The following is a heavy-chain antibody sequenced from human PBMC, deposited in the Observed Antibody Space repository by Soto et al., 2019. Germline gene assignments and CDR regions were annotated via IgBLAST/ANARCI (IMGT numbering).Heavy chain of an antibody. Sequence: ASVKVSCKASGYTFNSYGISWVRQAPGQGLEWMGWISAYNGNTNYAQKLQGRVTMTTDTSTSTAYMELRSLRSDDTAVYYCATDAAYCSGGSCYWGSDYWGQGTLVTVSS. J-gene: IGHJ4*02. D-gene: IGHD2-15*01. CDR3: ATDAAYCSGGSCYWGSDY. CDR1: GYTFNSYG. V-gene: IGHV1-18*01. CDR2: ISAYNGNT.